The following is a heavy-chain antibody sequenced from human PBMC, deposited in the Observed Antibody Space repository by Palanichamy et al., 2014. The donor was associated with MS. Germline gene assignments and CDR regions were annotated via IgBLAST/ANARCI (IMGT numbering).Heavy chain of an antibody. CDR3: ARGPPDDLPQTIFGVVITYYYYGMDV. CDR2: ISSSSSYI. Sequence: VQAGGGLGEGPGQGLGGPVRLSCAASGFTFSSYSMNWVRQAPGKGLEWVSSISSSSSYIYYADSVKGRFTISRDNAKNSLYLQMNSLRAEDTAVYYCARGPPDDLPQTIFGVVITYYYYGMDVWGQGTTVTVSS. V-gene: IGHV3-21*01. D-gene: IGHD3-3*01. CDR1: GFTFSSYS. J-gene: IGHJ6*02.